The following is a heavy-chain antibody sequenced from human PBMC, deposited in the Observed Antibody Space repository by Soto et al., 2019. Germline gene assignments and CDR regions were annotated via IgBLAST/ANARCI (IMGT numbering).Heavy chain of an antibody. Sequence: EVQLVESGGGLVQPGGSLRLSCEASGFAFSTFWMHWVRQAPGKGMVWVSRINSDGSSTYYADSVKGRVTISRDNAKNTLYLQLNSLRPEDTAVYYCARDFEYWGQGTLVTGSS. CDR2: INSDGSST. V-gene: IGHV3-74*01. CDR3: ARDFEY. CDR1: GFAFSTFW. J-gene: IGHJ4*02.